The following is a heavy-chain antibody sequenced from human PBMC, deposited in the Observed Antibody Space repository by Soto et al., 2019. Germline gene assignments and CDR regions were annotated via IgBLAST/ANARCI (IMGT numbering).Heavy chain of an antibody. D-gene: IGHD3-16*01. V-gene: IGHV4-39*01. Sequence: SESLSRTCTVSGGSISSRDSYWGWIRQPPGKGLEWIGSFHYSGSTYYNPSLKSRVTISVDTSKNQLSLRVTSVTAADTAVYYCARGFGRSHFDYWGQGTLVTVSS. CDR1: GGSISSRDSY. CDR3: ARGFGRSHFDY. CDR2: FHYSGST. J-gene: IGHJ4*02.